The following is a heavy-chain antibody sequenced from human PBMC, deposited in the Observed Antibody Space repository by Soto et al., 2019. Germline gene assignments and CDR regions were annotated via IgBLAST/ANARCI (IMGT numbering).Heavy chain of an antibody. CDR2: INPDGGGT. V-gene: IGHV1-46*02. J-gene: IGHJ4*02. CDR1: GYTFDSYY. CDR3: ARDPYCGGDCYHFDF. Sequence: QVQLVQSGAEVKKPGASVKVSCKASGYTFDSYYIHWVRQAPGQRLEWMGLINPDGGGTSHAQNLRGRVTMTRDTSTSTVYMELSSLRSEDTAMYYCARDPYCGGDCYHFDFWGQGTLVTVSS. D-gene: IGHD2-21*02.